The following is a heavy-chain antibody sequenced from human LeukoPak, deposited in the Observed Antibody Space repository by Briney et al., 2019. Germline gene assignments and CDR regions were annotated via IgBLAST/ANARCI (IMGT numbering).Heavy chain of an antibody. Sequence: GGSLRLSCAASGFTFSSYSMNWVRQAPGKGLEWVSSISSSSSYIYYADSVKGRFTISRDNAKNSLYLQMDSLRAEDTAVYYCARDPIRVAVANDYWGQGTLVTVSS. CDR2: ISSSSSYI. V-gene: IGHV3-21*01. CDR3: ARDPIRVAVANDY. CDR1: GFTFSSYS. D-gene: IGHD6-19*01. J-gene: IGHJ4*02.